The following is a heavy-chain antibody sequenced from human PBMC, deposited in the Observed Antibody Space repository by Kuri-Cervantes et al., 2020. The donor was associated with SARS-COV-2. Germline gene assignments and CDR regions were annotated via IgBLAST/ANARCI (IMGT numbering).Heavy chain of an antibody. CDR2: INPNSGGT. D-gene: IGHD2-2*01. V-gene: IGHV1-2*02. CDR3: ARVVGYCSSTSCPLLAFDI. Sequence: ASVKVSCKASGYTFTGYYMHWVRQAPGQGLEWMGWINPNSGGTNYAQKFQGRVTMTRDTSISTAYMELSSLRSEDTAVYYCARVVGYCSSTSCPLLAFDIWGQGTMVTVPS. J-gene: IGHJ3*02. CDR1: GYTFTGYY.